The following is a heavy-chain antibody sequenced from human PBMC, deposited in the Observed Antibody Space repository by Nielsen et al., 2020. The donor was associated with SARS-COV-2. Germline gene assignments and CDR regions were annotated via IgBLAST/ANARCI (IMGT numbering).Heavy chain of an antibody. J-gene: IGHJ3*02. Sequence: GESLKISCAASAFTFSTYWMHWVRQAPGKGLVWVSRINSDGSSTSYADSVKGRFTISRDNAKNTLYLQMNSLRAEDTAVYYCARDPIHDTEHTFDIWGQGTMVTVSS. CDR3: ARDPIHDTEHTFDI. CDR1: AFTFSTYW. D-gene: IGHD1/OR15-1a*01. CDR2: INSDGSST. V-gene: IGHV3-74*01.